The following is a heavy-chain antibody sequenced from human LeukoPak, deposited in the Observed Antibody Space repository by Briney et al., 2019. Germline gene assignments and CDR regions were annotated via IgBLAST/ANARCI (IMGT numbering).Heavy chain of an antibody. V-gene: IGHV3-30*02. CDR3: AKGWKQQLVPSYYYMDV. CDR1: GFTFSSYG. D-gene: IGHD6-13*01. CDR2: IRYDGSNK. Sequence: GGSLRLSCAASGFTFSSYGMHWVRQAPGKGLEGVAFIRYDGSNKYYAESVKGRFTISRDNSKNTLYLQMNSLRAEDTAVYYCAKGWKQQLVPSYYYMDVWGKGTTVTVSS. J-gene: IGHJ6*03.